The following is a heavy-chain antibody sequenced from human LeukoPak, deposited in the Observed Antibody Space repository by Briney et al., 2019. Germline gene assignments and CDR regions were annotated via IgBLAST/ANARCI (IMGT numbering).Heavy chain of an antibody. D-gene: IGHD3-3*01. V-gene: IGHV3-48*03. CDR2: ISSSGSTI. Sequence: GGSLRLSCAASGFTFSSYEMNWVRQAPGRGLEWVSYISSSGSTIYYADSVKGRFTISRDNAKNSLYLQMNSLRAEDTAVYYCASFFYDFWSNLDAFDIWGQGTMVTVSS. CDR1: GFTFSSYE. CDR3: ASFFYDFWSNLDAFDI. J-gene: IGHJ3*02.